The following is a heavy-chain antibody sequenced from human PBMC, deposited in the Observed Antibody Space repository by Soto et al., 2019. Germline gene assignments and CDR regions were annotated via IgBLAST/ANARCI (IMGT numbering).Heavy chain of an antibody. CDR3: ARQYGGYEYYFDN. Sequence: SXXLSLTXXVSGGSISSGDYYLSWIRQPPGKGLEWIGYIYHGGITNYNPSLKSRLNISSDTSKNQFSLRLGSVSAADTAIYYCARQYGGYEYYFDNWGQGTLVTVSS. CDR1: GGSISSGDYY. CDR2: IYHGGIT. V-gene: IGHV4-30-4*02. J-gene: IGHJ4*02. D-gene: IGHD5-12*01.